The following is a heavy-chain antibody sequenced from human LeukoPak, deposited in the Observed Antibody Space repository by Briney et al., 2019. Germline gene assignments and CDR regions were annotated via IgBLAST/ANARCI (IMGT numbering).Heavy chain of an antibody. Sequence: GGSLRLSCAASGFTFSSYGMHWVRQAPGKGLEWVAVISYDGSNKYYADSVKGRFTISRDNSKNTLYLQMNSLRAGDTAVYYCAKETTTVTDWFDPWGQGTLVTVSS. J-gene: IGHJ5*02. CDR3: AKETTTVTDWFDP. V-gene: IGHV3-30*18. CDR1: GFTFSSYG. CDR2: ISYDGSNK. D-gene: IGHD4-17*01.